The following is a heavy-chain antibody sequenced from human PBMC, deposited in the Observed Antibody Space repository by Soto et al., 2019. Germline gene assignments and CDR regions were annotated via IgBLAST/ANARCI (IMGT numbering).Heavy chain of an antibody. CDR1: GFTFSSYW. Sequence: GGSLRLSCAASGFTFSSYWMHWVRQAPGKGLVWVSRINSDGSSTSYADSVKGRFTISRDNAKNTLYLQMNSLRAEDTAVYYCARDIKPYYYDTVPQFDPWGQGTLVTVSS. V-gene: IGHV3-74*01. CDR2: INSDGSST. J-gene: IGHJ5*02. D-gene: IGHD3-22*01. CDR3: ARDIKPYYYDTVPQFDP.